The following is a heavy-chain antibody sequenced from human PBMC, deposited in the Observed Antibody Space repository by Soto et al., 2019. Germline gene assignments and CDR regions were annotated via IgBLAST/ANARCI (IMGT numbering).Heavy chain of an antibody. CDR1: GFTFSSYA. Sequence: GGSLRLSCAASGFTFSSYAMSWVRQAPGKGLEWVSAISGSGGSTYYADSVKGQFTISRDNSNNTLYLQMNSLRADDTAVYYCANDYYYYYMDVWGKGTTVTVSS. J-gene: IGHJ6*03. CDR2: ISGSGGST. CDR3: ANDYYYYYMDV. V-gene: IGHV3-23*01.